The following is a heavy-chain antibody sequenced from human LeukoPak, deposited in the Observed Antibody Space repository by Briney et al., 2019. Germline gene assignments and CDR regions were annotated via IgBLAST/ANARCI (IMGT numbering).Heavy chain of an antibody. CDR1: GYTFTSYG. CDR2: IIPIFGTA. Sequence: GASVKVSCKASGYTFTSYGISWVRQAPGQGLEWMGRIIPIFGTANYAQKFQGRVTITTDESTSTAYMELSSLRSEDTAVYYCARARKVGATTVFDYLGQGTLVTVS. CDR3: ARARKVGATTVFDY. J-gene: IGHJ4*02. V-gene: IGHV1-69*05. D-gene: IGHD1-26*01.